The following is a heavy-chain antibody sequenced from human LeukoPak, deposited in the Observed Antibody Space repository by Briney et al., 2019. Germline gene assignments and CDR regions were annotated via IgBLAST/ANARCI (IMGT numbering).Heavy chain of an antibody. CDR2: IIPIFGTA. CDR1: GYTFTSYA. J-gene: IGHJ4*02. V-gene: IGHV1-69*13. Sequence: SVKVSCKASGYTFTSYAMNWVRQAPGQGLEWMGGIIPIFGTANYAQKLQGRVTITADESTSTAYMELSSLRSEDTAVYYCARRHYDSSGYYYVWDYWGQGTLVTVSS. CDR3: ARRHYDSSGYYYVWDY. D-gene: IGHD3-22*01.